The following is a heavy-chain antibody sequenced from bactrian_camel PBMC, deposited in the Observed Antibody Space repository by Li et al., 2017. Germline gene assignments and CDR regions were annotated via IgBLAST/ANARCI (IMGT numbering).Heavy chain of an antibody. D-gene: IGHD2*01. CDR3: AAGRTSGICNTNYVGDY. CDR2: IYSGST. J-gene: IGHJ4*01. V-gene: IGHV3S59*01. Sequence: VQLVESGGGSVQAGGSLRLSCAASGFTYNYNSYMMGWFRQSPGNEREGIASIYSGSTDYAASVKGRFTISRDNIKNTLYLRMNSLKPEDTAMYYCAAGRTSGICNTNYVGDYWGQGTQVTVS. CDR1: GFTYNYNSYM.